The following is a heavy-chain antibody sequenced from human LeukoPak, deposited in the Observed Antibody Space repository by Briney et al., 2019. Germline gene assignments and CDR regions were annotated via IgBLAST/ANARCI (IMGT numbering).Heavy chain of an antibody. D-gene: IGHD3-22*01. CDR2: MSTSVPT. CDR3: ARIWPIIVPARIDAFDI. Sequence: SGTLSLSCAVSGVSTRSGYWSWIRQPPGKGLEWIGRMSTSVPTYYNPFLQSRFSMSLDTSQHQFALKVDSVTAADADVYYCARIWPIIVPARIDAFDIWGQGTMVSVSS. CDR1: GVSTRSGY. V-gene: IGHV4-59*10. J-gene: IGHJ3*02.